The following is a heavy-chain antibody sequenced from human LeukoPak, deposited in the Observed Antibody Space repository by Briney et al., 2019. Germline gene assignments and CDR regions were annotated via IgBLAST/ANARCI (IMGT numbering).Heavy chain of an antibody. CDR3: ANGNRCTSPNCLGYYYFYMDV. V-gene: IGHV3-23*01. D-gene: IGHD2-8*01. CDR1: GFTFSSYA. CDR2: FSGSGGTT. Sequence: GGSLRLSCAASGFTFSSYAMNWVRQAPGRGLEWVSGFSGSGGTTYYADAVKGRFTTSRDNSKNTLYLQMNSLRAEDTAVYYCANGNRCTSPNCLGYYYFYMDVWGKGTTVTVSS. J-gene: IGHJ6*03.